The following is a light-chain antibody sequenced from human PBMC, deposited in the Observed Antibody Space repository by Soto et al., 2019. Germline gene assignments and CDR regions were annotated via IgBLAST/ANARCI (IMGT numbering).Light chain of an antibody. J-gene: IGKJ1*01. Sequence: IVMTQSPLSLPVTPGEPASISCXSSQSRLPSNGYNYLDWYVQKTGQSPQLLIYLGSNRASGVPDRFSGSGSGTDFTLKISRVEAEDVGVYYCMQPLQSWTFGQGTKVDIK. CDR3: MQPLQSWT. CDR2: LGS. V-gene: IGKV2-28*01. CDR1: QSRLPSNGYNY.